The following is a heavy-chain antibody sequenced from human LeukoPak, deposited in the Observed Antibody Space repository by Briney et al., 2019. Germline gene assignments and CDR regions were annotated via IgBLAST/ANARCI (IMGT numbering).Heavy chain of an antibody. CDR3: AGASAAAPDYFDY. Sequence: ASVKVSCKASGYTFTGYYMHWVRQAPGQGLEWMGWINPNSGGTNYAQKFQGRVTMTRDTSISTAYMELSRLRSEDTAVYYCAGASAAAPDYFDYWGQGTLVTVSS. J-gene: IGHJ4*02. CDR1: GYTFTGYY. D-gene: IGHD6-13*01. CDR2: INPNSGGT. V-gene: IGHV1-2*02.